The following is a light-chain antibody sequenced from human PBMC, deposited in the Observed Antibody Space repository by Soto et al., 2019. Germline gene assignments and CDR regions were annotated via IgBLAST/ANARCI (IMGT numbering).Light chain of an antibody. CDR3: QQYGSSPRT. V-gene: IGKV3-20*01. CDR1: QSISNY. J-gene: IGKJ1*01. Sequence: EIVLTQSPGTLSLSPGERATLFCRASQSISNYLAWYQQRPGQSPRLLIYAASSRATGVPDRFSGGGSATDFTLTVSRLEPEDFAVYYCQQYGSSPRTFGQGTKVEIK. CDR2: AAS.